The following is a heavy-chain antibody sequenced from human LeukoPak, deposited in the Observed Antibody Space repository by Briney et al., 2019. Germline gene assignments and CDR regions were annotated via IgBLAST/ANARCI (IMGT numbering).Heavy chain of an antibody. CDR2: ISYDGSNK. CDR3: ARGAKWAYYFDY. CDR1: GFTFSSYA. J-gene: IGHJ4*02. Sequence: GGSLRLSCAASGFTFSSYAVHWVRQAPGKGLEWVAVISYDGSNKYYADSVKGRFTISRDNSKNTLYLHMNSLTAEDTAVYYCARGAKWAYYFDYWGQGTLVTVSS. V-gene: IGHV3-30-3*01. D-gene: IGHD1-26*01.